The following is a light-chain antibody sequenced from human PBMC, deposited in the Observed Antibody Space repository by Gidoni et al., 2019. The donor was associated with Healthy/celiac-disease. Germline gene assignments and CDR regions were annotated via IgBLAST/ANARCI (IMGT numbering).Light chain of an antibody. Sequence: HSALTQPRSVSGSPGQSVTISCTGTSSDGGGYHYVSWYQQHPGKAPKLMIYDVSKRPSGVPDRFSGSKSGNTASLTISGLQAEDEADYYCCSYAGSYTPWVFGGGTKLTVL. CDR1: SSDGGGYHY. V-gene: IGLV2-11*01. CDR2: DVS. J-gene: IGLJ3*02. CDR3: CSYAGSYTPWV.